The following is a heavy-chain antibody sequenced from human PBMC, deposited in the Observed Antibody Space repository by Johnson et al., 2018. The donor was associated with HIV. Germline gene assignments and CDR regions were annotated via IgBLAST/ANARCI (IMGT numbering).Heavy chain of an antibody. V-gene: IGHV3-30*04. D-gene: IGHD3-22*01. Sequence: QMQLVESGGGVVQPGGSLRLSCAASGFTFGSYALHWVRQAPGKGLEWVAVISYDGSNKYYADSVKGRFTISRDNSKNTVFLQMNSLRAEDTALYYCARDPSEGDYYDSSGYHDAFDIWGQGTMVTVSS. CDR1: GFTFGSYA. J-gene: IGHJ3*02. CDR2: ISYDGSNK. CDR3: ARDPSEGDYYDSSGYHDAFDI.